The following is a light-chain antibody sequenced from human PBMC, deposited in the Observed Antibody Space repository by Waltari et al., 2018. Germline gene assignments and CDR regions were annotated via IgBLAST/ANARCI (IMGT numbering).Light chain of an antibody. CDR3: QQHYSAPLT. Sequence: DIVMTQSPDSLAVSLGERATINCKSSQNILYSSNNKNYKNYLAWYQQKPGQPPKLLINGATTREAGVPDRFSGSGSGTDFTLTISSLQTEDVAVYYCQQHYSAPLTFGGGTKVEIK. V-gene: IGKV4-1*01. CDR1: QNILYSSNNKNYKNY. CDR2: GAT. J-gene: IGKJ4*01.